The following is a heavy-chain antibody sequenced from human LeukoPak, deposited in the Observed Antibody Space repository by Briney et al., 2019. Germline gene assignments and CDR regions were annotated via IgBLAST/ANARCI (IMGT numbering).Heavy chain of an antibody. V-gene: IGHV3-11*01. J-gene: IGHJ4*02. CDR2: ISRGGNTI. CDR3: ARWGGDRHLGY. D-gene: IGHD2-21*02. CDR1: VFTFSDYY. Sequence: GGSLRLSCAASVFTFSDYYMNWFRQAPGKGLEWVSYISRGGNTIYYADSVKGRFTISRDNAKNALFLQMNSLRVEDTAVYYCARWGGDRHLGYWGQGTLVTVSS.